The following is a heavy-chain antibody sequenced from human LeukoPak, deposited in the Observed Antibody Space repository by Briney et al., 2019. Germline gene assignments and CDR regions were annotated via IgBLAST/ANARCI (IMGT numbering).Heavy chain of an antibody. D-gene: IGHD3-22*01. CDR2: IIPIFGTA. J-gene: IGHJ4*02. CDR3: ASTKWFDDSSGYYWTFDY. Sequence: SVTVSCKASGGTFSSYAISWVRQAPGQGLEWMGGIIPIFGTANYAQKFQGRVTITADESTSTAYMELSSLRSEDTAVYYCASTKWFDDSSGYYWTFDYWGQGTLVTVSS. CDR1: GGTFSSYA. V-gene: IGHV1-69*13.